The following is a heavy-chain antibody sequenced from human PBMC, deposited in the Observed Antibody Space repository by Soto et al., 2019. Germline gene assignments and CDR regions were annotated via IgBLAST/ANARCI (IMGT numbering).Heavy chain of an antibody. V-gene: IGHV4-30-4*01. CDR2: IYYSGST. D-gene: IGHD3-10*01. Sequence: QVQLQESGPGLVKPSQTLSLTCTVSGGSISSGXYYXXXXXXXXXXXLEWIGYIYYSGSTYYNPSLKSRVTISVDTSKNQFSLKLSSVTAADTAVYYCARVGGFGATTIDYWGQGTLVTVSS. CDR3: ARVGGFGATTIDY. J-gene: IGHJ4*02. CDR1: GGSISSGXYY.